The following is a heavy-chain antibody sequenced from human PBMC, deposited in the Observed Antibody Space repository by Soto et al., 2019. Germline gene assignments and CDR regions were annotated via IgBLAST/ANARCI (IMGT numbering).Heavy chain of an antibody. Sequence: SETLSLTCAVYGGSLSGSYWSWIRQPPGTGLEWIGSIYYSGSTYYNPSLKSRVTISVDTSKNQFSLKLSSVTAADTAVYYCARSIITIFGVGNWFDPWGQGTLVTVSS. CDR2: IYYSGST. V-gene: IGHV4-34*01. CDR1: GGSLSGSY. D-gene: IGHD3-3*01. CDR3: ARSIITIFGVGNWFDP. J-gene: IGHJ5*02.